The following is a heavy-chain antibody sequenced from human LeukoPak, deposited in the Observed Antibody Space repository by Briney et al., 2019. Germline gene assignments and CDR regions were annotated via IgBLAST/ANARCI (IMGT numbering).Heavy chain of an antibody. D-gene: IGHD3-10*01. J-gene: IGHJ4*02. V-gene: IGHV3-30*18. CDR2: ISYDGSNK. Sequence: GGSLRLSCAASGFTFSSYGMHWVRQAPGKRLEWVAVISYDGSNKYYADSVKGRFTISRDNSKNTLYLQMNSLRAEDTAVYYCAKVGNGSGSYYADYWGQGTLVTVSS. CDR1: GFTFSSYG. CDR3: AKVGNGSGSYYADY.